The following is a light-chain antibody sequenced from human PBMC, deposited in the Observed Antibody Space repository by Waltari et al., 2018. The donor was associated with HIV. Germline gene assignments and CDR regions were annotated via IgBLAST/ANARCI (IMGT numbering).Light chain of an antibody. J-gene: IGLJ2*01. CDR3: ATWDDSLNGNVV. CDR2: TNT. Sequence: QSVLTQPPSASGTPGQRVTISCSGSRSNIGDNTVNWYQQLPGTAPKRLIYTNTQRPAGVPDRFSGSKAGTSASLAISRLQSEDEADYYWATWDDSLNGNVVFGGGTKLTVL. CDR1: RSNIGDNT. V-gene: IGLV1-44*01.